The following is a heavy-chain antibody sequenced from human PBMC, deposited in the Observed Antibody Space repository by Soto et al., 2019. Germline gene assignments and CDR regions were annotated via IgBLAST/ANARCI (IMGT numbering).Heavy chain of an antibody. Sequence: PSETLSLTCAVYGGSFSGYYWSWIRQPPGKGLEWIGEINHSGSTNYNPSLKSRVTISVDTSKNQFSLKLSSVTAADTAVYYCARTSARHYYYYGMDVWGQGTTVTVSS. CDR2: INHSGST. J-gene: IGHJ6*02. CDR1: GGSFSGYY. D-gene: IGHD6-6*01. V-gene: IGHV4-34*01. CDR3: ARTSARHYYYYGMDV.